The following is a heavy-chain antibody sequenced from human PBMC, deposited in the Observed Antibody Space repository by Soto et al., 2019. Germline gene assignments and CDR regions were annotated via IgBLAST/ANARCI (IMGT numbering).Heavy chain of an antibody. Sequence: GASVKVSCKASGYTFTNYAMHWVRQAPGQRPEWMGWVYAGDGITRYAQKFQGRLTISSDTSATTAYMELSSLRSEDTAVYYCARDYYHDRSGFYDYWGQGTLVTVSS. D-gene: IGHD3-22*01. CDR1: GYTFTNYA. CDR3: ARDYYHDRSGFYDY. CDR2: VYAGDGIT. V-gene: IGHV1-3*01. J-gene: IGHJ4*02.